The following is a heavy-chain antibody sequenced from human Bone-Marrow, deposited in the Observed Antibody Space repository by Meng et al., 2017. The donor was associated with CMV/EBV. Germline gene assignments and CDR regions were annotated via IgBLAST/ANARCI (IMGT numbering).Heavy chain of an antibody. V-gene: IGHV3-7*01. Sequence: GESLKISCAASGFTFRNYWMSWVRQAPGKGLEWVANINQDGSEKDYVDSVKGRFTISRDNAKNSLYLQMNSLSAEDTAVYYCARDSSQRFGGGPRWGQGTLVTVSS. CDR1: GFTFRNYW. CDR3: ARDSSQRFGGGPR. J-gene: IGHJ4*02. D-gene: IGHD3-16*01. CDR2: INQDGSEK.